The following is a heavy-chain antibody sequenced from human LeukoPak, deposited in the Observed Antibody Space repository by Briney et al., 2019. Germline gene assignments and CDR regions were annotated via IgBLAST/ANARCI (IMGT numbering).Heavy chain of an antibody. V-gene: IGHV3-30*02. CDR3: AKRDTAMVTGSLFDY. CDR1: GFTFSSYG. D-gene: IGHD5-18*01. Sequence: PWGTLRLSCAASGFTFSSYGMHWVRQPPGKGLEWVAFIRYAGSNKYYADSVRGRFTISRDNSKNTLYLQMNSLRAEDTAVYYCAKRDTAMVTGSLFDYWGQGTLVTVSS. CDR2: IRYAGSNK. J-gene: IGHJ4*02.